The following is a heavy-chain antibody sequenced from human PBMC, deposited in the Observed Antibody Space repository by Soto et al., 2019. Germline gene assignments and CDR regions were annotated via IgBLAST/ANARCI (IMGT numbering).Heavy chain of an antibody. D-gene: IGHD3-10*01. CDR3: AKMASSVRGVIITADYYYYYMDV. J-gene: IGHJ6*03. Sequence: GGSLRLSCAASGFTFSSYAMSWVRQAPGKGLEWVSAISGSGGSTYYADSVKGRFTISRDNSKNTLYLQMNSLRAEDTAVYYCAKMASSVRGVIITADYYYYYMDVWGKGTTVTVSS. CDR2: ISGSGGST. CDR1: GFTFSSYA. V-gene: IGHV3-23*01.